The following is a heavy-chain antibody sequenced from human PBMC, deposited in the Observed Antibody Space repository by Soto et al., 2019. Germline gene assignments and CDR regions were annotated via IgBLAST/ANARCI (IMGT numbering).Heavy chain of an antibody. D-gene: IGHD1-1*01. CDR1: GYTFTSYH. V-gene: IGHV1-8*01. CDR2: MNPNTGNS. J-gene: IGHJ4*02. Sequence: ASVKLSCKGSGYTFTSYHIYWVRQATGQGLEWMGWMNPNTGNSGYAQKFEGRVTVTSDTSINTVHMELSSLRSEDTAVYYCARRAETNGWNGFGADKYYFDFWGQGTLVTVSS. CDR3: ARRAETNGWNGFGADKYYFDF.